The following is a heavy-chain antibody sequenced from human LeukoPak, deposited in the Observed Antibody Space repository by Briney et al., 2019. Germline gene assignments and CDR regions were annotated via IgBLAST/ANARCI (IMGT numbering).Heavy chain of an antibody. CDR2: IYYGGST. J-gene: IGHJ5*02. V-gene: IGHV4-39*01. CDR3: ARTYYYDSSGYYSPNNWFDP. Sequence: TSETLSLTCTVSGGSISSSSYYWGWIRQPPGKGLEWIGSIYYGGSTYYNPSLKSRVTISVDTSKNQFSLKLSSVTAADTAVYYCARTYYYDSSGYYSPNNWFDPWGQGTLVTVSS. CDR1: GGSISSSSYY. D-gene: IGHD3-22*01.